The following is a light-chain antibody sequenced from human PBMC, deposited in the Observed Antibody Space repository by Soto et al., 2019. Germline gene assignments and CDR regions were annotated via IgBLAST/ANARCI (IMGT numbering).Light chain of an antibody. Sequence: NVLTQSPATLSLSPGERASLSCRASQSVGNSLAWYQHKPGQAPRLLIYDVSNRATGIPARFSGSGSGTDFTLTISSLEPEDFAVYYCQQCVIWPLFTFGPGTKVDIK. CDR2: DVS. CDR3: QQCVIWPLFT. V-gene: IGKV3-11*01. J-gene: IGKJ3*01. CDR1: QSVGNS.